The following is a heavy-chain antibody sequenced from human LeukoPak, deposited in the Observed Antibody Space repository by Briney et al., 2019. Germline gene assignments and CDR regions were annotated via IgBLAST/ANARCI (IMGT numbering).Heavy chain of an antibody. J-gene: IGHJ1*01. D-gene: IGHD3-9*01. CDR3: ARGEGRGILTGYIK. CDR2: INPKSGGT. CDR1: GYTFTRYY. Sequence: ASVKVSCKASGYTFTRYYMHWVRQAPGQGLEWMGWINPKSGGTNYAQKFQGRVTMTRDTSISTAYMDLSRLTSDDTAVYYCARGEGRGILTGYIKWGQGTLVTVSS. V-gene: IGHV1-2*02.